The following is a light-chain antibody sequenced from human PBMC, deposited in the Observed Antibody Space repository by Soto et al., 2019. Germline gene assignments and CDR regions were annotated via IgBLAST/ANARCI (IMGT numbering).Light chain of an antibody. CDR3: CSYAGNNIYV. V-gene: IGLV2-8*01. J-gene: IGLJ1*01. CDR1: SSDVGGYNF. Sequence: QSLLTQPPSASGSPGQSVAISCTGTSSDVGGYNFVSWYQQHPGKAPKLMIYEVTKRPSGVPDRFSGSKSGNTASLTVSGLQAEDEADYYCCSYAGNNIYVFGTGTKVTVL. CDR2: EVT.